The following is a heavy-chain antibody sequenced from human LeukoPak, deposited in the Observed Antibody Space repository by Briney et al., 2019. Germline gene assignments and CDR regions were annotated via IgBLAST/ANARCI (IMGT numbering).Heavy chain of an antibody. CDR3: ARFENNWFDP. V-gene: IGHV4-39*01. Sequence: SETLSLTCTVSGGSISSSSYYWGWIRQPPGKGLEWIGSIYYSGNTYYNSSLKSRVTISIDTSKNQFSLKLSSVTAADTAVYYCARFENNWFDPWGQGTLVTVSS. CDR1: GGSISSSSYY. J-gene: IGHJ5*02. D-gene: IGHD2/OR15-2a*01. CDR2: IYYSGNT.